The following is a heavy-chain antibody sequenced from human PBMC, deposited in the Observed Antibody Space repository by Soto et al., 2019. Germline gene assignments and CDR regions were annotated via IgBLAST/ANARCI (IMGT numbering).Heavy chain of an antibody. Sequence: QVQLQESGPGLVKPSETLSLTCTVSGGSISSYYWSWIRQPPGKGLEWIGYIYYSGSTNYNPSLKSRVTISVDTSKNQFSLKLSSVTAADTAVYYCARGPRVRGGPAYYYYYMDVWGKGTTVTVSS. CDR2: IYYSGST. D-gene: IGHD3-10*01. V-gene: IGHV4-59*08. CDR1: GGSISSYY. J-gene: IGHJ6*03. CDR3: ARGPRVRGGPAYYYYYMDV.